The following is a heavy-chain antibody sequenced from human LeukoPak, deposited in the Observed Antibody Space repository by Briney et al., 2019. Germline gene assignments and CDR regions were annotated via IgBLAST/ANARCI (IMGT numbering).Heavy chain of an antibody. CDR2: IKQDGSEK. CDR1: GFTFSSYW. J-gene: IGHJ6*03. D-gene: IGHD1-26*01. V-gene: IGHV3-7*01. Sequence: GGSLRLSCAASGFTFSSYWMSWVRQAPGKGLEWVANIKQDGSEKYYVDSVKGRFTISRDNAKNSLYLQMNSLRAEDTAVYYCARGGGSYYFDYYYYMDVWGKGTTVTVSS. CDR3: ARGGGSYYFDYYYYMDV.